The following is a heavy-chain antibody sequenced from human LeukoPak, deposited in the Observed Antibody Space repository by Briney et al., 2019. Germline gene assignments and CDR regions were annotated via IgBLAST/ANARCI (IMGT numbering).Heavy chain of an antibody. CDR2: ISYDGSNK. J-gene: IGHJ4*02. D-gene: IGHD1-26*01. CDR3: ARGHRRSGSYFGQSPPFDY. CDR1: GFTFSSYA. Sequence: GGSLRLSCAASGFTFSSYAMHWVRQAPGKGLEWVAVISYDGSNKYYAGSVKGRFTISRDNPKNTLYLQMNSLRAEDTAVYYCARGHRRSGSYFGQSPPFDYWGQGTLVTVSS. V-gene: IGHV3-30-3*01.